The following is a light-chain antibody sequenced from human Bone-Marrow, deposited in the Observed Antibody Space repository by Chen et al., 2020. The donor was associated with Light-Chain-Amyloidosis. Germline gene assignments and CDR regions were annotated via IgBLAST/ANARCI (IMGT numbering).Light chain of an antibody. CDR2: GSS. CDR1: QTISSNY. Sequence: EIVLTQSPGTLSLSTGEGANLSCRASQTISSNYLTWYQQKFGQAPRLLIYGSSSRATGIPDRFTGSGSGTDFTLTINRLEPEDFAMYSCQQYNTSPLTFGEGTKVDIK. CDR3: QQYNTSPLT. J-gene: IGKJ4*01. V-gene: IGKV3-20*01.